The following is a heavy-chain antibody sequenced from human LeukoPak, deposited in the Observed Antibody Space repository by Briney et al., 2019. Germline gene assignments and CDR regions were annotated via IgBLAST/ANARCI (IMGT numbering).Heavy chain of an antibody. CDR3: ARAAAYNLDY. CDR2: IYHDGST. J-gene: IGHJ4*02. D-gene: IGHD6-13*01. CDR1: GGSISSNW. Sequence: SGTLSLTCAVSGGSISSNWYSWVRQPPGKGLEWIGEIYHDGSTYYNPSLKSRVTISVDKSKNQFSVKLSSVTAADTAVYYCARAAAYNLDYWGQGTLVTVSS. V-gene: IGHV4-4*02.